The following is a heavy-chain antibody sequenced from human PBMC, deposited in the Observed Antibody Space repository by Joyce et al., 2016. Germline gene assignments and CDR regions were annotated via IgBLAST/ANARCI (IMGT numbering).Heavy chain of an antibody. D-gene: IGHD1-14*01. Sequence: EVQLVESGGDLVQPGGSLRLSCAVSGFSVSTTYMSWVRQAPGERLEWVSIIYNGGNTDNEDYVKGRFTSSRDHSKNTIYLQMKRLRAEDKAIYYCARERPIDPDHVYFYMDVWGRGTTVIVSS. V-gene: IGHV3-53*01. J-gene: IGHJ6*03. CDR1: GFSVSTTY. CDR3: ARERPIDPDHVYFYMDV. CDR2: IYNGGNT.